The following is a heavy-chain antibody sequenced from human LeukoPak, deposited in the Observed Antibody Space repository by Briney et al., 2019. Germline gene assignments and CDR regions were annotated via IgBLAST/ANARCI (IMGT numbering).Heavy chain of an antibody. D-gene: IGHD3-22*01. CDR1: GASMRNYNYY. J-gene: IGHJ4*02. Sequence: MASETLSLTCTVSGASMRNYNYYWNWIRQPAGQGLQWIGRTYTRGSPSYSPSLKSRATISIDTSSSPFSLRLNSVTAADTAVYFCARAYDRSGYQSRGFDYWGQGLLVSVSS. V-gene: IGHV4-61*02. CDR3: ARAYDRSGYQSRGFDY. CDR2: TYTRGSP.